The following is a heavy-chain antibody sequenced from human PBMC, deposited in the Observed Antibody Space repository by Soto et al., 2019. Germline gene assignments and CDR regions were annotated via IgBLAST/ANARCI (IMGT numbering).Heavy chain of an antibody. J-gene: IGHJ4*02. Sequence: QVQLVDSGGGVVQPGRSLRLSCAASGFTFNSYAMHWVRQAPGKGLEWVALISYDGSENYYADPVKGRFTISRDNSENTLYLQMNSLRPDDTAVYYCAKESEYRSGWYNGWGQGTLVTVST. V-gene: IGHV3-30*04. CDR1: GFTFNSYA. CDR3: AKESEYRSGWYNG. D-gene: IGHD6-19*01. CDR2: ISYDGSEN.